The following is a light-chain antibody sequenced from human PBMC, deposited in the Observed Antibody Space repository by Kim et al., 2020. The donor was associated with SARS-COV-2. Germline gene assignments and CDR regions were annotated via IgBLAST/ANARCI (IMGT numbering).Light chain of an antibody. Sequence: EIVLAQSPATLSLSPGERATLSCRASQTVNSHLAWYQQKPGQSPRLLIYSASTRATGLSARFSGSGSGTDFTLTINSLQPEDSAVYYCQQYNDWPLTFGGGTKVDIK. J-gene: IGKJ4*01. V-gene: IGKV3-15*01. CDR2: SAS. CDR3: QQYNDWPLT. CDR1: QTVNSH.